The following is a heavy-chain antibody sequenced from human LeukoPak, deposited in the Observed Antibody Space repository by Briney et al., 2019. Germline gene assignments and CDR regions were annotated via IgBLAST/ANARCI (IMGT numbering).Heavy chain of an antibody. Sequence: ASVKVSCKASGYTFTSYDINWMRQATGQGLEWMGWMNPNSGNTGYAQKFQGRVTITRNTSISTAYMELSSLRSEDTAVYYCARADYGDFKRGDFDPWGQGTLVTVSS. J-gene: IGHJ5*02. D-gene: IGHD4-17*01. CDR1: GYTFTSYD. V-gene: IGHV1-8*03. CDR2: MNPNSGNT. CDR3: ARADYGDFKRGDFDP.